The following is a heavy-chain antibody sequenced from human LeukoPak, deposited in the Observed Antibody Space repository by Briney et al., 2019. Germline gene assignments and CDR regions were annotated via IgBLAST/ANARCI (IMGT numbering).Heavy chain of an antibody. CDR2: IKHDGSEK. Sequence: GGSLRLSCAASGFIFSNYWMSWVRQAPGKGLEWVANIKHDGSEKYYVDSVKGRFSISRDNDKKSLLLQMNSLRAEDTAIYYCARVVIIPPSSNWFDPWGQGTLVTVSS. V-gene: IGHV3-7*01. CDR3: ARVVIIPPSSNWFDP. J-gene: IGHJ5*02. CDR1: GFIFSNYW. D-gene: IGHD2/OR15-2a*01.